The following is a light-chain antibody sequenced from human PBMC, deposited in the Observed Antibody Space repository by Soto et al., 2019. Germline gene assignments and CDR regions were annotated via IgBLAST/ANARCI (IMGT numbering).Light chain of an antibody. J-gene: IGKJ5*01. Sequence: IQVTQSPSSLSASLGESVTITCRASQDIDNYLNWYQHRPGEAPKLLIYAASYLETGVSTRFSGSGSGTDFSFTITNLRPEDSGTYYCQQHDTRPTMTFGQGTRLEIK. V-gene: IGKV1-33*01. CDR3: QQHDTRPTMT. CDR2: AAS. CDR1: QDIDNY.